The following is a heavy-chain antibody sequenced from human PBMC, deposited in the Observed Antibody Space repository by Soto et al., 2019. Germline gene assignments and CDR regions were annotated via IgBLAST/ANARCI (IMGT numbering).Heavy chain of an antibody. CDR1: GGTFSSYT. Sequence: SVKVSCKASGGTFSSYTISWVRQAPGQGLEWMGRIIPILGIANYAQKFQGRVTITADKSTSTAYMELSSLRSEDTAVYYCARAHYYGSGSTKNYYYSMDVWGTGTTVTVSS. CDR3: ARAHYYGSGSTKNYYYSMDV. J-gene: IGHJ6*03. CDR2: IIPILGIA. D-gene: IGHD3-10*01. V-gene: IGHV1-69*02.